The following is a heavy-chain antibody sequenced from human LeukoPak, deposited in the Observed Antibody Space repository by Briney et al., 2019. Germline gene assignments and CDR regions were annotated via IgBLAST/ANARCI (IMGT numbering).Heavy chain of an antibody. CDR1: GFTFRDHW. CDR3: VRGTPFGAY. Sequence: PGGSLRLSCAASGFTFRDHWMHWVRQAPGKGLEWVANIKQDESEKYYVDPVKGRFTISRDNTRNSLYLQMNNLRAEDTAVYYCVRGTPFGAYWGQGTLVTVSS. D-gene: IGHD3-3*01. CDR2: IKQDESEK. J-gene: IGHJ4*02. V-gene: IGHV3-7*03.